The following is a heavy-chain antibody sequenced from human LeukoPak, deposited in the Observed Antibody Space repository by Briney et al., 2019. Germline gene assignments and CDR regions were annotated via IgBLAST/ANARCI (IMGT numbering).Heavy chain of an antibody. V-gene: IGHV3-21*01. CDR1: GFTFSTFT. CDR3: ARGTPPVIYAMDV. Sequence: GGSLRLSCAASGFTFSTFTMNRVRQAPGKGLEWVSSISTSSNYIYYADSVKGRFTISRDNAKNSLSLQMNSLRAEDTAVYYCARGTPPVIYAMDVWGQGTTVTVSS. CDR2: ISTSSNYI. J-gene: IGHJ6*02. D-gene: IGHD2/OR15-2a*01.